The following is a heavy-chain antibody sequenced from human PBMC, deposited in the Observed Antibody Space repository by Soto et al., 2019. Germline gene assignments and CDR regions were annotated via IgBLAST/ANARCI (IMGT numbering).Heavy chain of an antibody. J-gene: IGHJ3*02. CDR3: ARNARGATFDAFDI. CDR2: IGTAGDT. D-gene: IGHD1-26*01. Sequence: GSLRLSCAASGFTFSSYDMHWVRQATGKGLEWVSAIGTAGDTYYPGSVKGRFTISRDNAKNSLYLKMNSLRAEDTAVYFCARNARGATFDAFDIWGQGTMVTVSS. V-gene: IGHV3-13*04. CDR1: GFTFSSYD.